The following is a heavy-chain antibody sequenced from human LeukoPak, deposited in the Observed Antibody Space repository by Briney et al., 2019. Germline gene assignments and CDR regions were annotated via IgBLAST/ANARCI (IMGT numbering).Heavy chain of an antibody. Sequence: GGSLRLSCAASGFTFSSYGMHWVRQAPGKGLEWVAFIRYDGSNKYYADSVKGRFTISRDNSKNTLYLQMNSLRAEDTAVYYCARFAGGPYYFDYWGQGTLVTVSS. J-gene: IGHJ4*02. V-gene: IGHV3-30*02. D-gene: IGHD2-15*01. CDR1: GFTFSSYG. CDR3: ARFAGGPYYFDY. CDR2: IRYDGSNK.